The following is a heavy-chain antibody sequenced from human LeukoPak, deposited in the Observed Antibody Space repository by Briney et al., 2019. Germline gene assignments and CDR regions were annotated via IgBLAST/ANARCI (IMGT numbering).Heavy chain of an antibody. J-gene: IGHJ5*02. CDR1: GFTFGNYW. V-gene: IGHV3-7*01. Sequence: GGSLRLSCAVSGFTFGNYWMSWVRQTPGKGLEWVANINKDGSEKRYVDSAKGRFTISRDNAKNSLYLQMSSLRAEDTAVYYCAKGVSKNPWGQGTLVTVSS. CDR2: INKDGSEK. CDR3: AKGVSKNP.